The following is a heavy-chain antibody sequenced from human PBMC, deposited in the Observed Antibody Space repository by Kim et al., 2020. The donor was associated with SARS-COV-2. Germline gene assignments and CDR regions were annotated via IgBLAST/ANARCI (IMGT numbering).Heavy chain of an antibody. CDR1: GYTFTSYG. CDR3: ARNGQRIAGMRYFSYQKAMDV. J-gene: IGHJ6*02. V-gene: IGHV1-18*01. D-gene: IGHD6-6*01. Sequence: ASVKVSCKTSGYTFTSYGIRWVRQAPGQGLEWMGWINTDTDKTKYAQSFQGRISVTTVTSTTTAYMELRSLRPDDTAVYFCARNGQRIAGMRYFSYQKAMDVWSPGTTVIVSS. CDR2: INTDTDKT.